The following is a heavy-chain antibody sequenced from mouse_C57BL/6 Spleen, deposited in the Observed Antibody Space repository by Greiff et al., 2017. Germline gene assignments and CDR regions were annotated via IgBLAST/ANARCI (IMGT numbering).Heavy chain of an antibody. CDR3: LLGGYAMDD. CDR1: GYTFTSYW. CDR2: IDPSDSYT. V-gene: IGHV1-50*01. J-gene: IGHJ4*01. Sequence: VQLQQPGAELVKPGASVKLSCKASGYTFTSYWMQWVQQRPGQGLEWIGEIDPSDSYTNYNQKFKGKATLTVDTSSSTAYMQLSSLTSEDSAVYYCLLGGYAMDDWGQGTSGTVAS. D-gene: IGHD2-10*01.